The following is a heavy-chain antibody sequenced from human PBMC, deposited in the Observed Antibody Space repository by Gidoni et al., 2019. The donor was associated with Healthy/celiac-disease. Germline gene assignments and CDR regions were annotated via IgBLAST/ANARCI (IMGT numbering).Heavy chain of an antibody. J-gene: IGHJ4*02. CDR1: GFTFSSYA. D-gene: IGHD3-16*01. CDR3: AKDRLWIFDY. Sequence: EVPLLESGGGLVQTAGSLRLSCAASGFTFSSYAMSWVRQAPGKGLEWVSAISGSGGSTYYADSVKGRFTISRDNSKNTLYLQMNSLRAEDTAVYYCAKDRLWIFDYWGQGTLVTVSS. CDR2: ISGSGGST. V-gene: IGHV3-23*01.